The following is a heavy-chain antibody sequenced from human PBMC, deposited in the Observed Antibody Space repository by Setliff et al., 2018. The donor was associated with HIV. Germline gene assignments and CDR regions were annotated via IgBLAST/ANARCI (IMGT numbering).Heavy chain of an antibody. CDR2: ISSGGEIM. J-gene: IGHJ6*02. CDR3: AKPLTQWGVSPYHYAVDV. D-gene: IGHD1-26*01. CDR1: GFTFSSYS. V-gene: IGHV3-23*01. Sequence: GGSLRLSCAASGFTFSSYSMNWVRQAPGKGLEWVSAISSGGEIMFYADSVKGRFTISRDNAKNSLYLQMNILRAEDTAVYYCAKPLTQWGVSPYHYAVDVWGQGTTVTVSS.